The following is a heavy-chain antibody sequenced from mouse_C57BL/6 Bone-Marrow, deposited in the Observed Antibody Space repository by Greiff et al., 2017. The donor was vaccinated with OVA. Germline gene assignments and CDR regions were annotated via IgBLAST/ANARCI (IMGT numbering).Heavy chain of an antibody. D-gene: IGHD4-1*01. Sequence: VQLQQSGPELVKPGASVKISCKASGYAFSSSWMNWVKQRPGKGLEWIGRIYPGDGDTNYNGKFKGKATLTADKSSSTAYMQLSSLTSEDSAVYFCANWDGGFAYWGQGTLVTVSA. CDR2: IYPGDGDT. J-gene: IGHJ3*01. CDR3: ANWDGGFAY. CDR1: GYAFSSSW. V-gene: IGHV1-82*01.